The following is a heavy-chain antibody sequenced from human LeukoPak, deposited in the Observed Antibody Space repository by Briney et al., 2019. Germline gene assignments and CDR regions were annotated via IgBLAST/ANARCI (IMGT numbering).Heavy chain of an antibody. Sequence: GGSLRLSCAASGFTFSSYWMSWVRQAPGKGLEWVANIKQDGSEEYYVDSVKGRFTISRDNAKNSLYLQMNSLRAEDTAVYYCASFEDTAMVVKEDYWGQGTLVTVSS. V-gene: IGHV3-7*01. CDR2: IKQDGSEE. CDR3: ASFEDTAMVVKEDY. D-gene: IGHD5-18*01. CDR1: GFTFSSYW. J-gene: IGHJ4*02.